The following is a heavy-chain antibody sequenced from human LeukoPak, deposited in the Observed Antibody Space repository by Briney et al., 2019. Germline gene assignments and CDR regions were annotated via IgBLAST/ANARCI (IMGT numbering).Heavy chain of an antibody. D-gene: IGHD1-1*01. CDR2: IYSGGST. J-gene: IGHJ4*02. CDR1: GFTVSSNY. CDR3: ATRGTTATKYFEH. Sequence: GGSLRLSCAASGFTVSSNYMSWVRQAPGRGLEWVSVIYSGGSTYYADSVKGRFTISRDNSKNTLFLQMNSLRAGDTAVYYCATRGTTATKYFEHWGQGTLVTVSS. V-gene: IGHV3-66*01.